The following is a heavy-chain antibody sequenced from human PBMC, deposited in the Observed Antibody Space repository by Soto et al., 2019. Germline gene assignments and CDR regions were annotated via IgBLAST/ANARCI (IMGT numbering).Heavy chain of an antibody. CDR2: LYYSGSI. J-gene: IGHJ4*02. V-gene: IGHV4-39*01. Sequence: PSETLSLTCTVSGDSISSSSYYWGWIRQPPGKELEWIGCLYYSGSIYYNPSLKSRVTMSVDTSKNQFSLNLGSVTAADTAVYYCARSQKYYGLWLDSWGQGTLVTVSS. CDR1: GDSISSSSYY. D-gene: IGHD3-3*01. CDR3: ARSQKYYGLWLDS.